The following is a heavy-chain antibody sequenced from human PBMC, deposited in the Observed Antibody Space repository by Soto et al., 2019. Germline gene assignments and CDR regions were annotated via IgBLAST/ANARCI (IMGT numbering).Heavy chain of an antibody. CDR1: GFTFGDYA. V-gene: IGHV3-49*04. J-gene: IGHJ6*02. CDR3: ASAAYMDV. Sequence: GGSRRLSCTASGFTFGDYAMHWGRHSPGKGLEWGGFSRPKDYKATTKYSPSVKCRFNTTRESFKPIAYRPKNSLKTEDTAVYYCASAAYMDVWVRGTTVTVS. CDR2: SRPKDYKATT. D-gene: IGHD6-25*01.